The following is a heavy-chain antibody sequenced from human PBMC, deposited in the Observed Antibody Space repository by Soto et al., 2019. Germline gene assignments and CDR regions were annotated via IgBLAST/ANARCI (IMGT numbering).Heavy chain of an antibody. CDR2: IKQDGSEK. CDR1: GFTFSSYW. V-gene: IGHV3-7*05. J-gene: IGHJ4*02. CDR3: ARDQDNGQWLVGGGIDY. D-gene: IGHD6-19*01. Sequence: GGSLRLSCAASGFTFSSYWMSWVRQAPGKGLEWVANIKQDGSEKYYVDSVKGRFTISRDNAKNSLYLQMNSLRAEDTAVYYCARDQDNGQWLVGGGIDYWGQGTLVTVSS.